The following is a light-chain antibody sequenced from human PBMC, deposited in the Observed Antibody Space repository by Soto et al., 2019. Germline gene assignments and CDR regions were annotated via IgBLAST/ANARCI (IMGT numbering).Light chain of an antibody. J-gene: IGKJ5*01. V-gene: IGKV3-20*01. Sequence: EIVLTRSPGTLSLSPGERATLSCRASQSVSSSYLAWYQQKPGQAPRLLIYGASSRATGIPDRFSGSGSGTDFTLTISRLEPEDFAVYYCQQYGSSPPITFGQGTRLENK. CDR2: GAS. CDR3: QQYGSSPPIT. CDR1: QSVSSSY.